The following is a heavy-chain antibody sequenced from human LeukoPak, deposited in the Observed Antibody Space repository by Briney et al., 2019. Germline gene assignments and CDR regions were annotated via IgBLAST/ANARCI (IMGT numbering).Heavy chain of an antibody. Sequence: GGSLRLSCAAPGFTFSSYSMNWVRQAPGKGLEWVSSISSSSSYIYYADSVKGRFTISRDNAKNSLYLQMNSLRAEDTAVYYCAKLLYGSGTPFDYWGQGTLVTVSS. CDR2: ISSSSSYI. V-gene: IGHV3-21*01. CDR3: AKLLYGSGTPFDY. J-gene: IGHJ4*02. CDR1: GFTFSSYS. D-gene: IGHD3-10*01.